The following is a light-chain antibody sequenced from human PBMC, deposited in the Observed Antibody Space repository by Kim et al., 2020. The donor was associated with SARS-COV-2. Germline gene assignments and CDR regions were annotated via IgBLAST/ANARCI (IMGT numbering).Light chain of an antibody. CDR1: QGINNY. J-gene: IGKJ1*01. CDR2: AAS. Sequence: ASGGDRVAVTCRIRQGINNYVAWYHQKPGNAPKLLIYAASTLLSGVPSRFSGSGSGTDFTHTFSSLQPEDFAIYYCQQLHPYPWTFGQGTKVDIK. V-gene: IGKV1-9*01. CDR3: QQLHPYPWT.